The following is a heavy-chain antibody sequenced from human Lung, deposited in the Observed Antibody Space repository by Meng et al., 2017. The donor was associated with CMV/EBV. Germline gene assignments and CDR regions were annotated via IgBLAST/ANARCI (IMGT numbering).Heavy chain of an antibody. CDR1: GFTFTAYS. Sequence: GESLKISCAASGFTFTAYSMNWVRQAPGTGLEWVASISSSSTYIHYGDSVQCRFSISRDNAKNSLFLHMNSLRAEDTSVDYCGSREGGYWGQGTLVTVSS. CDR2: ISSSSTYI. V-gene: IGHV3-21*01. D-gene: IGHD3-10*01. J-gene: IGHJ4*02. CDR3: GSREGGY.